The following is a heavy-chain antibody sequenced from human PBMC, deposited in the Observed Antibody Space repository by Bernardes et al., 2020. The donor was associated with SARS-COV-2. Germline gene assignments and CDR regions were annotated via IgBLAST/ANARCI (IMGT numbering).Heavy chain of an antibody. CDR1: GGSNKYYY. D-gene: IGHD3-3*01. CDR2: IYYSGTT. J-gene: IGHJ6*02. V-gene: IGHV4-59*12. CDR3: ARDTEYYDFWSGYYYGMDV. Sequence: SETLSLTCTVSGGSNKYYYWSWIRQPPGKGLEWIGYIYYSGTTNYSPSLKSRVTISIDTSKNQFSLKLSSVTAADTAVYYCARDTEYYDFWSGYYYGMDVWGQGTTVTVSS.